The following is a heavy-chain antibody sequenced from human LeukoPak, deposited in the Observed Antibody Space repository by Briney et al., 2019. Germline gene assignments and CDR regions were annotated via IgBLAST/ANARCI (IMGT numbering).Heavy chain of an antibody. Sequence: GGSLRLSCAASGFTFSGYAMSWVRQAPGKGLEWVSPISDNGGRTYYADSLEGRFTISRDNSKNTLVLQMNSLRAEGSAVYYCATDREGDPSAYYLVGGQGTLITVSS. J-gene: IGHJ4*02. V-gene: IGHV3-23*01. D-gene: IGHD3-22*01. CDR1: GFTFSGYA. CDR2: ISDNGGRT. CDR3: ATDREGDPSAYYLV.